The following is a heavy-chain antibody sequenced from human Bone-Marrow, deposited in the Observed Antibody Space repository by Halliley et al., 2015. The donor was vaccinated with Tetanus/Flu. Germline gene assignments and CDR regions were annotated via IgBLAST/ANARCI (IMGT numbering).Heavy chain of an antibody. CDR1: GGSISSYY. Sequence: TLSLTCTVSGGSISSYYWSWIRQPPGKGLEWIGYIYYSGSTNYTPSLKRRVTISVDTSKNQFSLKLGSVTAADTAVYYCARHFYGRSGYPVGCWAQGTLVTVSS. CDR3: ARHFYGRSGYPVGC. J-gene: IGHJ4*02. D-gene: IGHD3-22*01. V-gene: IGHV4-59*08. CDR2: IYYSGST.